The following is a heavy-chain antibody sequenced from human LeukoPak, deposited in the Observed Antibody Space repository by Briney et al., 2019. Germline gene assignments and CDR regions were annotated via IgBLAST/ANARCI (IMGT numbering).Heavy chain of an antibody. CDR3: ARDRDDFWSGIDY. Sequence: GGSLRLSCAASGFTFSSYSMNWVGQAPGKGLEWVSSISSSSSYIYYADSVKGRFTISRDNAKNSLYLQMNSLRAEDTAVYYCARDRDDFWSGIDYWGQGTLVTVSS. V-gene: IGHV3-21*01. J-gene: IGHJ4*02. D-gene: IGHD3-3*01. CDR2: ISSSSSYI. CDR1: GFTFSSYS.